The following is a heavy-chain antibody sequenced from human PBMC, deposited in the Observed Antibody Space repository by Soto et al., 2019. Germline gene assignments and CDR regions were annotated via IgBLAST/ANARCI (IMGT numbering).Heavy chain of an antibody. CDR3: ARYRVAAGMPHFDY. J-gene: IGHJ4*02. D-gene: IGHD6-13*01. CDR1: GFTFGGYA. CDR2: VRSNAYSSTT. Sequence: PGGSLRLSCTVSGFTFGGYAMSWIRQAPGNGQGCVGTVRSNAYSSTTKYAATVRGRVTISRDEPISTAYLELSSLTSEDTAVYHCARYRVAAGMPHFDYWGQGTLVTVSS. V-gene: IGHV3-49*03.